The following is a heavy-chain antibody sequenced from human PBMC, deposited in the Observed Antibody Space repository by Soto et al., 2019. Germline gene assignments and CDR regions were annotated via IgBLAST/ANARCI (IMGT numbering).Heavy chain of an antibody. CDR1: GYSFTSYW. Sequence: GESLKISCKGSGYSFTSYWISWVRQMPGKGLEWMGRIDPSDSYTNYSPSFQGHVTISADKSISTAYLQWSSLKASDTAMYYCARPLPPNYVILTGYDYYYGMDGRGQRTTVTVSS. D-gene: IGHD3-9*01. V-gene: IGHV5-10-1*01. CDR3: ARPLPPNYVILTGYDYYYGMDG. J-gene: IGHJ6*02. CDR2: IDPSDSYT.